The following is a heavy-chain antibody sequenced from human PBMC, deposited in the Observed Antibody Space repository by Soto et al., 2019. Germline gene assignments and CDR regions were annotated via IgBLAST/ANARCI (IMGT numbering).Heavy chain of an antibody. V-gene: IGHV1-69*13. CDR2: IIPIFGTA. Sequence: SVKVSCKASGGTFSIYAISWVRQAPGQGLEWMGGIIPIFGTANYAQKFQGRVTITADESTSTAYMELSSLRSEDTAVYYCARLAAKYYYDSSGYYGSNDYWGQGTLVTASS. J-gene: IGHJ4*02. CDR3: ARLAAKYYYDSSGYYGSNDY. D-gene: IGHD3-22*01. CDR1: GGTFSIYA.